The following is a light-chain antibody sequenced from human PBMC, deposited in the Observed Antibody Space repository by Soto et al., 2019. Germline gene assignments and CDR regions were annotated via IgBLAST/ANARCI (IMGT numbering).Light chain of an antibody. J-gene: IGKJ4*01. CDR3: QQYNNWPPLT. V-gene: IGKV3D-15*01. CDR2: GAS. Sequence: EIVLTQSPVTLSLSPGERATLSCRASQRISSNFLAWFQQKPGLPPRLLIYGASTRASGVPDRFSGGGSGREFTLTISSLQSEDFAVYYCQQYNNWPPLTFGGGTKVEIK. CDR1: QRISSN.